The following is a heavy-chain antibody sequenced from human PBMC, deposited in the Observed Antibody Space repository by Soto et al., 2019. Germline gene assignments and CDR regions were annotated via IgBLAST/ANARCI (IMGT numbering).Heavy chain of an antibody. CDR2: IYWDDDK. J-gene: IGHJ4*02. Sequence: SAPTLVNPPQTLPLPFTLSGLSLSSRGVGSNWIRQSPGQVLEWLAVIYWDDDKRYSPSLRNRLTITKDISENQVVLTMTNMDPVDTGTYYCAHSRGPLDDWGQGTLVTVSS. V-gene: IGHV2-5*02. D-gene: IGHD3-10*01. CDR3: AHSRGPLDD. CDR1: GLSLSSRGVG.